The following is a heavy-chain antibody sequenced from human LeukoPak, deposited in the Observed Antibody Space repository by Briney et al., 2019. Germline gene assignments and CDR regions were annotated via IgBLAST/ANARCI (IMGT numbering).Heavy chain of an antibody. J-gene: IGHJ5*02. CDR1: GWSFNDHY. Sequence: SETLSHTCAVYGWSFNDHYWNWIRQPPGKGLEWIGEINARGDTNFNPSLKSRVTISVDTSKNQFSLTLRSMIAADTAVYYCARGQVPAARGYNWFDPWGRGTLVTVSS. D-gene: IGHD2-2*01. CDR2: INARGDT. V-gene: IGHV4-34*01. CDR3: ARGQVPAARGYNWFDP.